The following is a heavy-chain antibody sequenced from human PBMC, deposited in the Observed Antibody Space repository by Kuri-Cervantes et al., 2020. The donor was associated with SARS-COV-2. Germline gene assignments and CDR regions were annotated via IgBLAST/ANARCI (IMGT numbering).Heavy chain of an antibody. CDR3: AKAKTTVTTFDY. CDR2: TRNKANSYTT. J-gene: IGHJ4*02. Sequence: LSLTCAASGFTFSDHYMDWARQAPGKGLEWVGRTRNKANSYTTEYAASVKGRFTISRDNSKNTLYLQMNSLRAEDTAVYYCAKAKTTVTTFDYWGQGTLVTVSS. CDR1: GFTFSDHY. V-gene: IGHV3-72*01. D-gene: IGHD4-17*01.